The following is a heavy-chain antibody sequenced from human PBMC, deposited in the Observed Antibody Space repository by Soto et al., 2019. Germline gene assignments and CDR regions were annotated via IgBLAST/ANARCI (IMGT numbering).Heavy chain of an antibody. Sequence: WGSLLIGCVICVFPFGAKAMSWVGQAPGKGLEWVSGLSNTGRRTSYADSVKDRFNISIGNSENTVYLQMNSLRVEDTAVYYCATEMGATQGPFDNWGQGTLVTLSS. CDR3: ATEMGATQGPFDN. V-gene: IGHV3-23*01. D-gene: IGHD1-26*01. J-gene: IGHJ4*02. CDR1: VFPFGAKA. CDR2: LSNTGRRT.